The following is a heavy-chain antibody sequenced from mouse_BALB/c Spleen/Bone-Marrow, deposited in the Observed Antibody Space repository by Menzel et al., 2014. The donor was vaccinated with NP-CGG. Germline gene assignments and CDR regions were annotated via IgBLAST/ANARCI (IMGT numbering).Heavy chain of an antibody. V-gene: IGHV5-17*02. Sequence: QVVESGGGLVQPGGSRKLSCAASGFTFSSFGMHWVRQAPERGLEWAAYINSGSSTIFYADTVKGRFTISRDNPKNTLFLQMTSLRSEDTAMYYCTRGGNWEDFDYWGQGTTLTVSS. CDR1: GFTFSSFG. CDR3: TRGGNWEDFDY. J-gene: IGHJ2*01. D-gene: IGHD4-1*01. CDR2: INSGSSTI.